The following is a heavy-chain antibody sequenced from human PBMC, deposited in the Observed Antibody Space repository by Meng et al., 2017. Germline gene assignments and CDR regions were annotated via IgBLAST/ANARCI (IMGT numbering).Heavy chain of an antibody. Sequence: QVRLVESGSEVKKPGSSVKGSSKASGGTFSSYAISWVRQAHGQGLEWMGGIIPIFGTANYAQKFQGRVTITTDESTSTAYMELSSLRSEDTAVYYCARGTMVRGVINAFDIWGQGTMVTVSS. CDR3: ARGTMVRGVINAFDI. V-gene: IGHV1-69*05. J-gene: IGHJ3*02. CDR1: GGTFSSYA. D-gene: IGHD3-10*01. CDR2: IIPIFGTA.